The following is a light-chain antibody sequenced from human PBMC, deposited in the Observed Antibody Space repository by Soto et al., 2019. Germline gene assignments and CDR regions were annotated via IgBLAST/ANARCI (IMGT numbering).Light chain of an antibody. J-gene: IGKJ2*01. V-gene: IGKV1-39*01. CDR2: SAS. Sequence: DIPMTQYPSSLSASVGDRVTITFRASQTLNKNLNWYQQQPGQAPNLLIYSASDFQSVVPSRFSGSGSGTEFTLTSSGLQPEDFATYYCQQSFSTPYTVGQGTELEI. CDR1: QTLNKN. CDR3: QQSFSTPYT.